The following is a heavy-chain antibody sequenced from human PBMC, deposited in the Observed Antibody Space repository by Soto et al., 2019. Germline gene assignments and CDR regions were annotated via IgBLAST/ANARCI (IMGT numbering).Heavy chain of an antibody. D-gene: IGHD6-19*01. Sequence: QVQLVQSGAEVKKPGASVRVSCRASGYTFTMFPIHWVRQAPGQRLEWMGWINAANGDTKYSQKFQDRVTIIRDTSARTAYMEVSSLTSEGTAVYYCASESFGQWLIFGDYWGQGTPVTVSS. CDR2: INAANGDT. V-gene: IGHV1-3*01. CDR3: ASESFGQWLIFGDY. CDR1: GYTFTMFP. J-gene: IGHJ4*02.